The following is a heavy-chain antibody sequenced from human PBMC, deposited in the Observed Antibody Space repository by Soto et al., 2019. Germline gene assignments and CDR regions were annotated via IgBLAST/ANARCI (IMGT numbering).Heavy chain of an antibody. CDR3: ARDGFVAPLATGGMDV. CDR2: IIPMTGTA. CDR1: GGSFSSYA. D-gene: IGHD3-10*01. J-gene: IGHJ6*02. Sequence: QVQLVQSGAEVKKPGASVKVSCRAFGGSFSSYAISWVRQAPGQGLEWMGGIIPMTGTANYPQKFRGRATISADESTSTAYMDLARLRSEDTAVYYCARDGFVAPLATGGMDVWGQGTTVTVSS. V-gene: IGHV1-69*01.